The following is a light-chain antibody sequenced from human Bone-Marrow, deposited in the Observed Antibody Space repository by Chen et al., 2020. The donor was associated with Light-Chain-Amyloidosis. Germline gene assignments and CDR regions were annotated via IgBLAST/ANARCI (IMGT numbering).Light chain of an antibody. CDR2: GAT. V-gene: IGKV3-20*01. CDR1: QTVSSRY. CDR3: QQSGNSLT. Sequence: ELVLTQSPDTLSLSPGERATLSCRASQTVSSRYLAWYQQKPGQAPRLLIYGATNRATGSPDRFSGGGSGTDFTLTVSRLEPEDFAVYYCQQSGNSLTFGGGTRVEIK. J-gene: IGKJ4*01.